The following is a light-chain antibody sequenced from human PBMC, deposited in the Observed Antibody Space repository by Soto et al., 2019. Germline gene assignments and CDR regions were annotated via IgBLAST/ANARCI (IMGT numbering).Light chain of an antibody. V-gene: IGLV2-23*01. J-gene: IGLJ2*01. Sequence: QSVLPPTASVSVSPGQSITISCTGTSSDVGSYNLVSWYQQHPGKAHKLMIYEGSKLPSGVSNRFSGSKSGNTASLTISGIQAEDEAEYYCCSDAGSLVVVGGGTKLTVL. CDR1: SSDVGSYNL. CDR2: EGS. CDR3: CSDAGSLVV.